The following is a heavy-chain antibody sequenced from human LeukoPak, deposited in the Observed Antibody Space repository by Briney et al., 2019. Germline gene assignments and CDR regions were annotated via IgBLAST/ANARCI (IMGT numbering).Heavy chain of an antibody. CDR1: GFTFSSYG. J-gene: IGHJ4*02. Sequence: GGSLRLSCAASGFTFSSYGMHWVRQAPGKGLEWVAVIWYDGSNKYYADSVKGRFTISRDNAKNSLYLQMNSLRDEDTAVYYCARDDSSTWYIGYWGQGTLVTVST. V-gene: IGHV3-33*01. CDR2: IWYDGSNK. CDR3: ARDDSSTWYIGY. D-gene: IGHD6-13*01.